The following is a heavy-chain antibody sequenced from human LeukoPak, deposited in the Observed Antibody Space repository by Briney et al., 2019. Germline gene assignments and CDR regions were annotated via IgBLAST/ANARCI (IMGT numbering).Heavy chain of an antibody. CDR2: IYYSGST. CDR1: GGSINGYY. J-gene: IGHJ4*02. D-gene: IGHD3-22*01. V-gene: IGHV4-59*01. CDR3: AKTNHDSSGYYYFFDY. Sequence: PSETLSLICNVSGGSINGYYWSWIRQPPGKELEWIGYIYYSGSTDYNPSLKSRVTMSVDTSKNQFSLKLSSVTAADTAVYYCAKTNHDSSGYYYFFDYWGQGTLVTVSS.